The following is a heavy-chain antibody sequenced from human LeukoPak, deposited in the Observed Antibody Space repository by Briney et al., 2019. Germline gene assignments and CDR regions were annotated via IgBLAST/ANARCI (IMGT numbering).Heavy chain of an antibody. D-gene: IGHD4-17*01. Sequence: SETLSLTCTVSGGSISSYYWGGIRQPPGRGLEGIGSIHYSGSTYYNPSLKSRVTISADTSKNQFSLKLSSVTAADTAVYYCASRAVTSTGSFDCWGQGTLVTVSS. CDR3: ASRAVTSTGSFDC. CDR1: GGSISSYY. J-gene: IGHJ4*02. CDR2: IHYSGST. V-gene: IGHV4-39*01.